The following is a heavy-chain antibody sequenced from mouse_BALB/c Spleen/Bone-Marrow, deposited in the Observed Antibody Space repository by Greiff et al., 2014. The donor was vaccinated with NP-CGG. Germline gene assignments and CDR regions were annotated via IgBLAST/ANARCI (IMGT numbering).Heavy chain of an antibody. V-gene: IGHV1-4*01. CDR2: INPSSAYT. CDR1: GYTFTRYT. CDR3: TIRYYAMDY. J-gene: IGHJ4*01. Sequence: QVQLQQSGAELARPGASVKMSCQASGYTFTRYTMHWEKQRPGQGLEWIGYINPSSAYTNYNQKFKDKATLTADKSSSTAYMQLSSPTSEDSAVYYCTIRYYAMDYWGQGTSVTVSS. D-gene: IGHD1-1*01.